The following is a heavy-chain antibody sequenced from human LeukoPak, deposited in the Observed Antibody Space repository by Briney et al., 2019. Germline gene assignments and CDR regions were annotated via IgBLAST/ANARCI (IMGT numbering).Heavy chain of an antibody. V-gene: IGHV3-15*01. D-gene: IGHD3-22*01. CDR2: IKSTTDGGTA. J-gene: IGHJ4*02. CDR1: GFTFTNAW. Sequence: GGSLRLSCAASGFTFTNAWMSWVRQAPGKGLEWVGRIKSTTDGGTADYAAPVKGRFTISRDDSKNTLYLQMNSLKTEDTSVYYCTKYYYDSSGYLYYFDYWGQGTLVTVSS. CDR3: TKYYYDSSGYLYYFDY.